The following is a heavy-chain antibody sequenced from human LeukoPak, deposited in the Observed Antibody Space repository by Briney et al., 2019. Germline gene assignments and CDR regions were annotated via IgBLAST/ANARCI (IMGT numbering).Heavy chain of an antibody. J-gene: IGHJ3*01. Sequence: GGSLRLSCAASAVTFSTYWMHWVRQAPGKGLVRVSRINSDGSTTSYVDSVEGRFTISRDNAKNTLYLQMNSLRAEDTAVYYCARAGTVVDYDPSDAFDVWGQGTMVTVSS. CDR3: ARAGTVVDYDPSDAFDV. D-gene: IGHD3-22*01. V-gene: IGHV3-74*01. CDR1: AVTFSTYW. CDR2: INSDGSTT.